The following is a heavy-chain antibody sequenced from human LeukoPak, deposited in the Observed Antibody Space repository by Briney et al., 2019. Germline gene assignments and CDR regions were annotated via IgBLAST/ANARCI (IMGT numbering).Heavy chain of an antibody. CDR2: IYYSGST. CDR1: GGSISSSSYY. D-gene: IGHD2-21*01. Sequence: PSETLSLTCTVSGGSISSSSYYWGWIRQPPGKGLEWIGSIYYSGSTYYNPSLKSRVTISVDTSKNQFSLKLSSVTAADTAVYYCARLWSATVYWGQGTLVTVSS. V-gene: IGHV4-39*01. CDR3: ARLWSATVY. J-gene: IGHJ4*02.